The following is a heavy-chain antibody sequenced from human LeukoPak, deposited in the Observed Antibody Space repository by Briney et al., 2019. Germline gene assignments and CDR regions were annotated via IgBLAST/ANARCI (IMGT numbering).Heavy chain of an antibody. CDR2: IYYTGST. J-gene: IGHJ4*02. CDR3: ARRGGSGRAFDY. Sequence: SETLSLTCSVSGASISGGTYYWGWIRQPPGKGLERIGSIYYTGSTYDNPSLKSRVTISVDTSKNQFSLKLSSVTAADTAVYYCARRGGSGRAFDYWGQGTLVTVSS. D-gene: IGHD1-26*01. CDR1: GASISGGTYY. V-gene: IGHV4-39*01.